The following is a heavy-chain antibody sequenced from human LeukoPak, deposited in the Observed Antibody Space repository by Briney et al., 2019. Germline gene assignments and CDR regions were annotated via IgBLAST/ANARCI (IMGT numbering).Heavy chain of an antibody. CDR2: ITASGGST. CDR3: AKDSNNDILTGPSIGWIGSYYYYYGMDV. J-gene: IGHJ6*02. Sequence: QAGGSLRLSCAASRFTFSSYAMSWVRQAPGKGLEWVSTITASGGSTYYADSVKGRFTISRDNSKNTLYLQMNSLRAEDTAVYYCAKDSNNDILTGPSIGWIGSYYYYYGMDVWGQGTTVTVSS. D-gene: IGHD3-9*01. CDR1: RFTFSSYA. V-gene: IGHV3-23*01.